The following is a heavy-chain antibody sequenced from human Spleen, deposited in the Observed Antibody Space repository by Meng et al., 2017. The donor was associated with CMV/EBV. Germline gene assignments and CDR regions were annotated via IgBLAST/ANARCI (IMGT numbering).Heavy chain of an antibody. V-gene: IGHV3-33*06. CDR2: IWYDGTNK. D-gene: IGHD3-3*01. Sequence: GESLKISCAASGFTFSSYGMHWVRQAPGKGLEWVAVIWYDGTNKYYADSVKGRFTISRDNSKNTVYLQMNSLRAEDTAVYYCAKRGIFGVYIMDVWGRGTTVTVSS. CDR1: GFTFSSYG. J-gene: IGHJ6*02. CDR3: AKRGIFGVYIMDV.